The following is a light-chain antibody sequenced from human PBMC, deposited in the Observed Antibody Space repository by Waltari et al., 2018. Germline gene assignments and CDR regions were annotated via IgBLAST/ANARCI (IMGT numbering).Light chain of an antibody. V-gene: IGLV7-46*01. CDR3: LVGYSGVVV. CDR1: TVPVTSVNY. J-gene: IGLJ2*01. Sequence: QAVVTQEPSLTVSPGGTVTLTCASSTVPVTSVNYPYWFQQKPGQVPSTLIYDTSDKHSWTPARFSGSLLGGKAALTLSGAQPEDEADYYCLVGYSGVVVIGGGTKLTVL. CDR2: DTS.